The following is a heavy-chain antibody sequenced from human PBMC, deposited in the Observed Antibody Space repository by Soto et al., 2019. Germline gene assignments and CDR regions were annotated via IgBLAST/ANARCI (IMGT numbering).Heavy chain of an antibody. Sequence: GALRLSCAASGFTFSSYWMSWVRQAPGKGLEWVANIKQDGSEKYYVDSVKGRFTISRDNAKNSLYLQMNSLRAEDTAVYYCAREDLGLYYDFWSGYSKDTFDIWGQGTMVTVSS. CDR3: AREDLGLYYDFWSGYSKDTFDI. CDR1: GFTFSSYW. J-gene: IGHJ3*02. CDR2: IKQDGSEK. D-gene: IGHD3-3*01. V-gene: IGHV3-7*01.